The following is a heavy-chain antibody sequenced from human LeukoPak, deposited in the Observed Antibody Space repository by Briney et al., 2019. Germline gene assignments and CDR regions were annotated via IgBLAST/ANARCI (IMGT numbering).Heavy chain of an antibody. J-gene: IGHJ4*02. V-gene: IGHV3-7*01. CDR1: GFTFSSYW. Sequence: GGSLRLSCAASGFTFSSYWMSWVRQAPGKGLEWVANIKEDGNEKDYLDSVKGRFTISRDNAKNSVYLQMNSLRAEDTAVYYCAKRGGSYIGYFDYWGQGTLVTVSS. CDR2: IKEDGNEK. CDR3: AKRGGSYIGYFDY. D-gene: IGHD1-26*01.